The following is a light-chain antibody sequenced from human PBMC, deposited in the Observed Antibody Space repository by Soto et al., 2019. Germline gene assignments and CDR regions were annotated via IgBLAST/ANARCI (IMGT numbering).Light chain of an antibody. J-gene: IGKJ5*01. Sequence: FVMTQSPDSLAVSLGERATINCKSSQSVLSSSNNRNYLAWFQQKPGQPPKLLISWASTRESGVPDRFSASGSGTDFTLTISSLQAEDVAVYYCQQYHSDPSTFGQGTRLEIK. V-gene: IGKV4-1*01. CDR2: WAS. CDR3: QQYHSDPST. CDR1: QSVLSSSNNRNY.